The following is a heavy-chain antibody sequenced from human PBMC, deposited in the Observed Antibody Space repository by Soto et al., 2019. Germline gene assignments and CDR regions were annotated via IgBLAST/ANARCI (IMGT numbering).Heavy chain of an antibody. CDR2: IYHSGGT. CDR1: GGSISSSNW. D-gene: IGHD1-26*01. V-gene: IGHV4-4*02. CDR3: AQVSGSSYYGMDV. Sequence: QVQLQESGPGLVKPSGTLSLTCAVSGGSISSSNWWSWVRQPPGKGLEWIGEIYHSGGTNYNPSPKSRFTLAVDRSKNQCSLELSTVSAADTAVYYCAQVSGSSYYGMDVWGQVTAVPVSS. J-gene: IGHJ6*02.